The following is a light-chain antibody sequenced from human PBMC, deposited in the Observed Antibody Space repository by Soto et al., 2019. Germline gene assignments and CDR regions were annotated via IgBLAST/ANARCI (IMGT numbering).Light chain of an antibody. V-gene: IGKV3-15*01. CDR1: QSVSSN. CDR2: GAS. J-gene: IGKJ1*01. Sequence: EIVMTQSPATLSVSPGERATLSCRASQSVSSNLAWYQQQPGQAPRLLIYGASTRATGIPARFSGSGSGTDFTLIISSLQSEDFAVYYCQQYNNWPPWAFGQGTKVEIK. CDR3: QQYNNWPPWA.